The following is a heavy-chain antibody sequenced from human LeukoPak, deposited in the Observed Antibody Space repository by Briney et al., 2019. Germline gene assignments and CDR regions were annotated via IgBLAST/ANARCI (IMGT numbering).Heavy chain of an antibody. Sequence: GGSLRLSCAASGFTFSSYAMSWVRQAPGKGLEWVSAISGSGGSTYYADSVKGRFTISRDNSKNTLYLQMNSLRAEDTAVYYCARDRVSLGDWAGYFAYWGQGPLVTVPS. CDR2: ISGSGGST. D-gene: IGHD2-21*02. CDR1: GFTFSSYA. CDR3: ARDRVSLGDWAGYFAY. V-gene: IGHV3-23*01. J-gene: IGHJ4*02.